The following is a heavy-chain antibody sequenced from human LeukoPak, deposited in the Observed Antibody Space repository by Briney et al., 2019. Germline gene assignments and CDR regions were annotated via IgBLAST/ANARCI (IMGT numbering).Heavy chain of an antibody. CDR3: AKLGGQEVHNYYVAV. D-gene: IGHD3-16*01. J-gene: IGHJ6*03. Sequence: GGSLRLSCAASGFTFSSYAMSWVRQAPGKGLEWVSGIINNGYITYYANSVRGRFTISRDNSKNTLFLQMNSLRAEDAAVYYCAKLGGQEVHNYYVAVWGKGTTVAVSS. CDR2: IINNGYIT. V-gene: IGHV3-23*01. CDR1: GFTFSSYA.